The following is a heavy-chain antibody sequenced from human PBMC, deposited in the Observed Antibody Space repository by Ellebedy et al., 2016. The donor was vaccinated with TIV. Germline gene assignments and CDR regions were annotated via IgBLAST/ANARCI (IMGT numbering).Heavy chain of an antibody. CDR2: ISRSSSFI. V-gene: IGHV3-21*06. Sequence: GGSLRLXXATSGFTFDTHSMNWVRQAPGKGLVWVASISRSSSFIYYADSVKGRFTSSRDNAKSSLYLQMNSLRVEDTAVYYCVRDSGSGLNWGQGTLVTVSS. D-gene: IGHD3-10*01. CDR3: VRDSGSGLN. CDR1: GFTFDTHS. J-gene: IGHJ4*02.